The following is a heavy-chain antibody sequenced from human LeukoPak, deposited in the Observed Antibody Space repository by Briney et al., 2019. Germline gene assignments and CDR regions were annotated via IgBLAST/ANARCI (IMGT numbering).Heavy chain of an antibody. D-gene: IGHD6-13*01. CDR2: IYYSGST. J-gene: IGHJ5*02. CDR3: ARRSIAAAGNPDWFDP. CDR1: GGSISSSSYY. Sequence: SETLSLTCAVSGGSISSSSYYWGWLRQPPGKGLEWVGRIYYSGSTYYNPSLKSRVTISVDTSKNQFSLKLGSVTAADTAVYYFARRSIAAAGNPDWFDPWRQGTMVTVSS. V-gene: IGHV4-39*01.